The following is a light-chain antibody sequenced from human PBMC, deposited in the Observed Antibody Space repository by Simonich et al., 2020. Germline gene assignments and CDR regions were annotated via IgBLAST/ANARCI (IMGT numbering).Light chain of an antibody. Sequence: DLVMTQSPDSLAVSLGERATINCKSSQSVLYSSKNKNYLSWSHQKPGQPPTLLIYWASTRESGVPDRFSGSGSGTDFTLTISSLQAEDVAVYYCQQYYSTPLTFGGGTKVEIK. V-gene: IGKV4-1*01. J-gene: IGKJ4*01. CDR1: QSVLYSSKNKNY. CDR3: QQYYSTPLT. CDR2: WAS.